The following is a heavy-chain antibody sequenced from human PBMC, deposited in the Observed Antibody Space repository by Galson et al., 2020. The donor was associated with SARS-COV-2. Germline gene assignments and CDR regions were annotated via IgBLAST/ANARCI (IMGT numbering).Heavy chain of an antibody. CDR3: ARSRQDVTMIVVGISDYYHYMDV. V-gene: IGHV4-34*01. D-gene: IGHD3-22*01. J-gene: IGHJ6*03. CDR2: INTRGSN. CDR1: AGFLSDYY. Sequence: SETLSLTCAVYAGFLSDYYWTWIRQSPEKGLEWIGEINTRGSNKSSPSLKSRVTIAVDTSKNQVSLKATSMTAAETAVYYCARSRQDVTMIVVGISDYYHYMDVWSQGTRGTIS.